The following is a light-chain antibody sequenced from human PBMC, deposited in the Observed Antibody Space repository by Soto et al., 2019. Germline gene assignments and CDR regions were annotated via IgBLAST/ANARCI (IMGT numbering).Light chain of an antibody. CDR1: SRDVGGYNY. Sequence: QSALTQPASVSGSPGQSITISCTGTSRDVGGYNYVSWYQQHPGKAPKLMIYDVSNRPSGVSNRFSGSKSGNTASLTISGLQAEDEAYYYCSSYTSSSTVVFGGGTKLTVL. CDR2: DVS. J-gene: IGLJ2*01. V-gene: IGLV2-14*01. CDR3: SSYTSSSTVV.